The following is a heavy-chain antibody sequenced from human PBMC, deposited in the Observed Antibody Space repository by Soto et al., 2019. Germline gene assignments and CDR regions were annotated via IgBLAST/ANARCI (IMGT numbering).Heavy chain of an antibody. Sequence: SETLSLTCTVSGGSISSNGYYWGWIRQPPGKGLDWIGSIYYSGSTYYNPSLKSRVTISVDKSKNQFSLKLNSVTAADTAVYYCARVWEYSSGWVDYWGQGTLVTVSS. CDR1: GGSISSNGYY. CDR3: ARVWEYSSGWVDY. D-gene: IGHD6-19*01. V-gene: IGHV4-39*07. CDR2: IYYSGST. J-gene: IGHJ4*02.